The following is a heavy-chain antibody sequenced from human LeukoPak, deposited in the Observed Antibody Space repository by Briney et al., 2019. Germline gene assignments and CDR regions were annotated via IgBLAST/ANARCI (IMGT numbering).Heavy chain of an antibody. V-gene: IGHV4-59*01. Sequence: SETLSLTCSVSGGSISSYYWGWIRQPPGKGLEWSGYIYYSGSTNYNPSLKSRVTISVDTSKNQFSLKLSSVTAADTAVYYCASLGYRAYYFDYWGQGTLVTVSS. CDR1: GGSISSYY. CDR2: IYYSGST. D-gene: IGHD5-24*01. CDR3: ASLGYRAYYFDY. J-gene: IGHJ4*02.